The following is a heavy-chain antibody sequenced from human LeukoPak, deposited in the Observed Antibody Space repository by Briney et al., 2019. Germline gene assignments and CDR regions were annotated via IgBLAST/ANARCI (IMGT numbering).Heavy chain of an antibody. J-gene: IGHJ6*03. V-gene: IGHV3-9*01. CDR2: ISWNSGSI. CDR1: GFTFDDYA. Sequence: PGGSLRLSCAASGFTFDDYAMHWVRQAPGKGLEWVSGISWNSGSIGYADSVKGRFTISRDNAKNSLYLQMNSLRAEDTAVYYCAREEYSSSTGDYYYYYMDVWGKGTTVTVSS. D-gene: IGHD6-6*01. CDR3: AREEYSSSTGDYYYYYMDV.